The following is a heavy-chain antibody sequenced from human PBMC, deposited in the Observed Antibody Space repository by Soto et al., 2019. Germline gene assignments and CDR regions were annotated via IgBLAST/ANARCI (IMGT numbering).Heavy chain of an antibody. Sequence: PSETLSLTCAVSGGSISSGGYSWSWIRQPPGKGLEWIGYIYHSGSTYYNPSLKSRVTISLNTSENQFSLKLSSVTAADTAVYYCGRHVSCSGGSCYSVNRLGPWGQGTLVTVSS. CDR3: GRHVSCSGGSCYSVNRLGP. V-gene: IGHV4-30-2*05. CDR1: GGSISSGGYS. CDR2: IYHSGST. D-gene: IGHD2-15*01. J-gene: IGHJ5*02.